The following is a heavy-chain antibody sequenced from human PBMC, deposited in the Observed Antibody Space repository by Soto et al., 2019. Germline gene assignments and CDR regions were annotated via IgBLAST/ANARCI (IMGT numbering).Heavy chain of an antibody. J-gene: IGHJ5*02. D-gene: IGHD3-3*01. CDR3: ARGRRFLEWRHNWFDP. CDR1: GGSFSGYY. V-gene: IGHV4-34*01. CDR2: INHSGST. Sequence: SETLSLTCAVYGGSFSGYYWSWIRQPPGKGLEWIGEINHSGSTNYNPSLKSRVTISVDTSKNQFSLKLSSVTAADTAVYYCARGRRFLEWRHNWFDPWGQGTLVTVSS.